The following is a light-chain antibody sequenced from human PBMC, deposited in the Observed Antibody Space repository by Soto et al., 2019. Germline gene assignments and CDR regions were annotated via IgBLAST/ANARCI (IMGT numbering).Light chain of an antibody. V-gene: IGKV2-30*01. Sequence: DVVLTQSPPSLPVTLGQPASISCRSSQSLVYRDGNTHLNWFQQRPGQSPRRLIYMVSTRDSGVPDRFSGSGSGTDFTLKISRVEAEDVGVYYCMQGTHWTPTFGQGTKVEIK. CDR3: MQGTHWTPT. CDR2: MVS. J-gene: IGKJ1*01. CDR1: QSLVYRDGNTH.